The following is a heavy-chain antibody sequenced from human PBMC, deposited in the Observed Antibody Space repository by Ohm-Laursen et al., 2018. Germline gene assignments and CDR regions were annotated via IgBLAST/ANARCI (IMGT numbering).Heavy chain of an antibody. CDR3: ARALGGYPISYYYGMDV. D-gene: IGHD7-27*01. Sequence: SDTLSLTWSVYGGSFSGYYWSWIRQPPGKGLEWIGEINHSGSTNYNPSLKSRVTISVDTSKNQFSLKLSSVTAADTAVYYCARALGGYPISYYYGMDVWGQGTTVTVSS. CDR2: INHSGST. CDR1: GGSFSGYY. J-gene: IGHJ6*02. V-gene: IGHV4-34*01.